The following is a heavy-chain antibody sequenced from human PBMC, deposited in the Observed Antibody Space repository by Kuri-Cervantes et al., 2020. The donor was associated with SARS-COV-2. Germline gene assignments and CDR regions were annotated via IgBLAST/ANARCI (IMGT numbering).Heavy chain of an antibody. Sequence: ASVKVSCKASGYTFTSYDINWVRQATGQGLEWMGWMNPNSGNTNYAQKFQGRVTMTRDTSISTAYMELSRLRSDDTAVYYCARAYLWSGYYTDYYMDVWGKGTTVTVSS. V-gene: IGHV1-2*02. CDR1: GYTFTSYD. CDR3: ARAYLWSGYYTDYYMDV. CDR2: MNPNSGNT. D-gene: IGHD3-3*01. J-gene: IGHJ6*03.